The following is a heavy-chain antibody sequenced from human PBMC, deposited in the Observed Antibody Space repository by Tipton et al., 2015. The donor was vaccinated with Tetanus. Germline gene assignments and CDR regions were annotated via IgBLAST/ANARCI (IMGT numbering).Heavy chain of an antibody. CDR2: ISGSGGGT. Sequence: SLRLSCAASGFTFSSYAMSWVRQAPGKGLEWVSAISGSGGGTYYADSVKGRFIISRDNSKNTLYLQMKSLRAEDTAVYYCARGTVRQQVGGAQWYYLGMDVWGQGTTVTVSS. CDR1: GFTFSSYA. CDR3: ARGTVRQQVGGAQWYYLGMDV. V-gene: IGHV3-23*01. D-gene: IGHD6-13*01. J-gene: IGHJ6*02.